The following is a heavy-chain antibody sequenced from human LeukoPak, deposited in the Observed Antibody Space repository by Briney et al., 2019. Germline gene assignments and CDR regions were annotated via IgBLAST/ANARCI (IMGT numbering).Heavy chain of an antibody. Sequence: PSGTLSLTCTVSGGSISSGGYYWSWIRQHPGKGLEWIGYIYYSGSTYYNPSLKSRVTISVDTSKNQCSLKLSSVTAADTAVYYCARGRVGENWFDPWGQGTLVTVSS. D-gene: IGHD2-15*01. V-gene: IGHV4-31*03. CDR2: IYYSGST. CDR1: GGSISSGGYY. J-gene: IGHJ5*02. CDR3: ARGRVGENWFDP.